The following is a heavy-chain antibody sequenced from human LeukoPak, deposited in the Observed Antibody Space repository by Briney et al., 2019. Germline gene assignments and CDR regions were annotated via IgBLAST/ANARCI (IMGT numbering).Heavy chain of an antibody. CDR1: GYTFTTHG. Sequence: ASVNVSCKHSGYTFTTHGISWVRQAPRPGIEWLGRISVYNVNTNYAQKLQGSVTMTTDTSTSTAYMELRSLRSDNTAVYYCARMILLLGDVLTVPPRGFDYWGQGTLVTVSS. D-gene: IGHD3-9*01. CDR2: ISVYNVNT. CDR3: ARMILLLGDVLTVPPRGFDY. V-gene: IGHV1-18*01. J-gene: IGHJ4*02.